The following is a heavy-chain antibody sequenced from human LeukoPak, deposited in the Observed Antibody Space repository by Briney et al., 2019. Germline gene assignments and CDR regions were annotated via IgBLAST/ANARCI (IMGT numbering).Heavy chain of an antibody. J-gene: IGHJ3*02. D-gene: IGHD3-10*01. CDR1: GFTFSSYS. V-gene: IGHV3-21*01. Sequence: GSLRLSCAASGFTFSSYSMNWVRQAPGKGLEWVSSISSSSSYIYYADSVKGRFTISRDNAKNSLYLQMNSLRAEDTAVYYCASSMVRGVIIVNAFDIWGQGTMVTVSS. CDR2: ISSSSSYI. CDR3: ASSMVRGVIIVNAFDI.